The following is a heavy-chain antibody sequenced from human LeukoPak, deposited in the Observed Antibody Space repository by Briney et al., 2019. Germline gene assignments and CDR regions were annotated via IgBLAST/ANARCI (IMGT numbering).Heavy chain of an antibody. D-gene: IGHD3-16*01. J-gene: IGHJ4*02. Sequence: PGGSLRLSCAASGFTFSNYWLKWVRQAPGQGLEWLAFITQDAGNTSYVDSVKGRFTISRYNAKNSVYLQMNSLRAEDTALYYCVAGGGDFWGQGTLVTVSS. CDR2: ITQDAGNT. V-gene: IGHV3-7*01. CDR3: VAGGGDF. CDR1: GFTFSNYW.